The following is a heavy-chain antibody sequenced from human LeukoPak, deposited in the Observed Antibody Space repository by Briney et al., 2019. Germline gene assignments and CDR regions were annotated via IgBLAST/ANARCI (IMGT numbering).Heavy chain of an antibody. CDR2: IGDSGSGG. CDR3: SRIKYGGNSGYHFDY. CDR1: GFNFNYFA. J-gene: IGHJ4*02. D-gene: IGHD4-23*01. Sequence: GGSLRLSCSASGFNFNYFAMSWVRQAPGKRLEWVSTIGDSGSGGSYADSVRGRFTSSRDNSKNMVYLQMHSLRVDDSAVYYCSRIKYGGNSGYHFDYWGQGTLVTVSS. V-gene: IGHV3-23*01.